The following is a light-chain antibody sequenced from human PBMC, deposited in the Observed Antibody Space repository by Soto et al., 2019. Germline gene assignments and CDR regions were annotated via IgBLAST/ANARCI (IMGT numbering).Light chain of an antibody. CDR3: QHYVYLPPTYT. CDR1: QVIGTY. Sequence: MQMTQSPSSLSAFVGDSVTITCQTSQVIGTYLNWYQHKPGKAPKLLIYAAFNLETGVPSRFSGGRSGTVFTLTITSLQPEDVATYYCQHYVYLPPTYTFGPGTKLELK. J-gene: IGKJ2*01. CDR2: AAF. V-gene: IGKV1-33*01.